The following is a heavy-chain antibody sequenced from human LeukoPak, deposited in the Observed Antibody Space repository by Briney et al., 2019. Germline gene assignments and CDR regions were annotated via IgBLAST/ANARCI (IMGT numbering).Heavy chain of an antibody. CDR3: ARDVGASGSLDY. J-gene: IGHJ4*02. CDR1: GFILTNYW. CDR2: IKQDGSAE. D-gene: IGHD3-10*01. V-gene: IGHV3-7*03. Sequence: GGSLRLSCAASGFILTNYWMNWVRQTPGKGLEWVANIKQDGSAEYYVDSVRGRFTISRDNAQNSFYLQMNSLRVEDTAVYYYARDVGASGSLDYWGQGTLVTVSS.